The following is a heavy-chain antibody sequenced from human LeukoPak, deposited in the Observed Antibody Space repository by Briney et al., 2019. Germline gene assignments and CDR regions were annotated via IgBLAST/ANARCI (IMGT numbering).Heavy chain of an antibody. CDR1: GFTFSSYW. CDR2: IKQDGSEK. V-gene: IGHV3-7*04. J-gene: IGHJ3*02. CDR3: ARCFTMFYLGAFDI. D-gene: IGHD3-10*02. Sequence: GGSLRLSCAASGFTFSSYWMSWVRQAPGKGLEWVANIKQDGSEKYYVDSVKGRFTISRDNAKNSLYLQIDGQRAVDTAVYYCARCFTMFYLGAFDIWGQGTMVTVSS.